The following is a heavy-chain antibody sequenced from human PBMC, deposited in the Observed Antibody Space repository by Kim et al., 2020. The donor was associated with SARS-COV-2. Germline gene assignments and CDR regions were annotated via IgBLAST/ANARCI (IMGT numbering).Heavy chain of an antibody. CDR1: GFTFSSYA. CDR3: AKDPSLWFGELLLTDY. Sequence: GGSLRLSCAASGFTFSSYAMSWVRQAPGKGLEWVSAISGSGGSTYYADSVKGRFTISRDNSKNTLYLQMNSLRAEDTAVYYCAKDPSLWFGELLLTDYWGQGTLVTVSS. D-gene: IGHD3-10*01. V-gene: IGHV3-23*01. J-gene: IGHJ4*02. CDR2: ISGSGGST.